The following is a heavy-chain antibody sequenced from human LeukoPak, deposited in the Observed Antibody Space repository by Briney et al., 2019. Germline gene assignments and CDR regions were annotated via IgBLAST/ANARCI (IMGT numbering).Heavy chain of an antibody. J-gene: IGHJ4*02. CDR2: MNTNSGTT. V-gene: IGHV1-8*01. Sequence: ASVKVSCKASGYSFTSYDINWVRQATGQGLESMGRMNTNSGTTEYAQKFQGRVTMTRDTSTNTAYMELSSLRSEDTAVYYCASGYAYLTGISSNDYWGQGTLVTVSS. D-gene: IGHD6-6*01. CDR1: GYSFTSYD. CDR3: ASGYAYLTGISSNDY.